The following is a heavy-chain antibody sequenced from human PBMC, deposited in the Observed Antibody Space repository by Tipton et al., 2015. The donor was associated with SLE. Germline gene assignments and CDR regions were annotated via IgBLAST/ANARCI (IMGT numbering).Heavy chain of an antibody. CDR2: ISSSGTTI. Sequence: SLRLSCAASGFTFSDYYMSWIRQAPGKGLEWISYISSSGTTIYYADSVKGRFTISRDNAKNSLSLQMNSLRAEDTAIYYCARESTGTKFDYWGQGTLVTVSS. CDR1: GFTFSDYY. D-gene: IGHD1-7*01. CDR3: ARESTGTKFDY. V-gene: IGHV3-11*04. J-gene: IGHJ4*02.